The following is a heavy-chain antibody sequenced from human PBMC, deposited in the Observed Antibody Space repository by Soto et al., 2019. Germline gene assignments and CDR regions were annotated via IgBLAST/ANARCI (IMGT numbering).Heavy chain of an antibody. J-gene: IGHJ5*02. D-gene: IGHD3-16*01. CDR3: AHSPNYYQYDWFDP. CDR2: IYWDDDK. V-gene: IGHV2-5*02. Sequence: QITLKESGPTLVKPTQTLTLTCTFSGFSLTTRGVGVGWIRQPPGKALECLALIYWDDDKRYSPSLQSRLSITQDTSKNQVVLTMTNVDPVDTATYYCAHSPNYYQYDWFDPWGQGTLVSVSS. CDR1: GFSLTTRGVG.